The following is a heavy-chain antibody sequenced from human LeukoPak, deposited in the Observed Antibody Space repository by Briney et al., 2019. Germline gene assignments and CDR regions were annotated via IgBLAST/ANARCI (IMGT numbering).Heavy chain of an antibody. Sequence: GGSLRLSCAASGFTFSSYGMHWVRQAPGKGLEWVAVIWYDGSNKYYADSVKGRFTISRDSSKNTLYLQMNSLRAEDTAVYYCATDRGWRTSGYYLYYFEYWGQGTLVTYSS. CDR1: GFTFSSYG. CDR3: ATDRGWRTSGYYLYYFEY. J-gene: IGHJ4*02. V-gene: IGHV3-30*02. D-gene: IGHD3-3*01. CDR2: IWYDGSNK.